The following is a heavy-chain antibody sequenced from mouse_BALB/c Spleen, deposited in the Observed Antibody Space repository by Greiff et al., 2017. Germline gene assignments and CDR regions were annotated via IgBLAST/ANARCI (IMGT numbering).Heavy chain of an antibody. CDR1: GYSITSGYY. CDR2: ISYDGSN. Sequence: EVHLVESGPGLVKPSQSLSLTCSVTGYSITSGYYWNWIRQFPGYKLEWMGYISYDGSNNYNPSLKNRISITRDTSKNQFFLKLNSVTTEDTATYYCARVDYGPYYYAMDYWGQGTSVTVSS. D-gene: IGHD1-1*02. CDR3: ARVDYGPYYYAMDY. J-gene: IGHJ4*01. V-gene: IGHV3-6*02.